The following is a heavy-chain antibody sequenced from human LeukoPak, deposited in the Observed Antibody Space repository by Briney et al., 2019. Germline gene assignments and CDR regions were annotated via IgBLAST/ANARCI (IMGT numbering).Heavy chain of an antibody. CDR1: GFTFSSYT. D-gene: IGHD3-22*01. V-gene: IGHV3-23*01. J-gene: IGHJ4*02. CDR2: ISGSGVST. CDR3: SKAHYFDSSGYYYEY. Sequence: PGGSLRLSCAASGFTFSSYTMRWVRQAPGKGLEWVSVISGSGVSTYYADSVKGRFTISRDNSKNTLYLQMNSLRAEDTAVYYCSKAHYFDSSGYYYEYWGQGTRVTVSS.